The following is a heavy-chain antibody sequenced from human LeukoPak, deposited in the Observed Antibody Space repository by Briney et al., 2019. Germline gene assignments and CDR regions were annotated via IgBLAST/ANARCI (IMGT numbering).Heavy chain of an antibody. CDR2: ISASGGTT. J-gene: IGHJ3*02. Sequence: GGSLRLSCAASRFTLSSYGMSWVRQAPGKGLEWVSAISASGGTTDYADSVKGRFTISRDNSKNSLYLQMNRLRAEDTAVYYCARVGYYYDSSGYYSGASRTRPNAFDIWGQGTMVTVSS. D-gene: IGHD3-22*01. CDR1: RFTLSSYG. V-gene: IGHV3-23*01. CDR3: ARVGYYYDSSGYYSGASRTRPNAFDI.